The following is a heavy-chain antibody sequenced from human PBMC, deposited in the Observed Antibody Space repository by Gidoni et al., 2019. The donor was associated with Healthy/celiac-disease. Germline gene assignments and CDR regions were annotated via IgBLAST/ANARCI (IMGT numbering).Heavy chain of an antibody. V-gene: IGHV4-39*01. Sequence: QVQLQESGPGLVKPSETLSLTCTVSGGSISSSSYYWGWIRQPPGKGLEWVESIYYSGSTYYNPSLKTRVTISVDTSKNQFSLKLTSVTAADTSVYYCARQPGAVSTVFYFDYFGQGTLVTVSS. CDR3: ARQPGAVSTVFYFDY. J-gene: IGHJ4*02. D-gene: IGHD1-1*01. CDR2: IYYSGST. CDR1: GGSISSSSYY.